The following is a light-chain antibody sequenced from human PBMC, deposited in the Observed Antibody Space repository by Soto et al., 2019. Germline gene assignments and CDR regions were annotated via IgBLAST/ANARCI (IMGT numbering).Light chain of an antibody. J-gene: IGKJ1*01. CDR2: WAS. CDR3: QQYNNWPTWT. Sequence: EIVMTKSPATLSVSPGDRANLSCRASQSVSRKLAWYQPKPGQAPRLVIYWASTRANGIPARFSGSGSGTELTLTISSLQSEDFAVYYCQQYNNWPTWTFGQGTKVDIK. CDR1: QSVSRK. V-gene: IGKV3-15*01.